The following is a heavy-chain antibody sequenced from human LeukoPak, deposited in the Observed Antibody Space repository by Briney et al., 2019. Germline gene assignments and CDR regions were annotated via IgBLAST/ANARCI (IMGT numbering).Heavy chain of an antibody. J-gene: IGHJ3*01. Sequence: GGSLRLSCTASGFTFGDYAMSWFRQAPGKGLEWVGFIRSKAYGGTTEYAASVKGRFTISRDDSKNMLYLQMNSLKTEDTGVYYCTTEGYSYGHHAIDVWGQGTMVAVSS. CDR1: GFTFGDYA. V-gene: IGHV3-49*03. CDR3: TTEGYSYGHHAIDV. D-gene: IGHD5-18*01. CDR2: IRSKAYGGTT.